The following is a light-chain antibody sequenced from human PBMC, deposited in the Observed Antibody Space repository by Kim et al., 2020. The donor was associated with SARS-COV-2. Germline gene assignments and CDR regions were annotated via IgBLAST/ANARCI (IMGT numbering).Light chain of an antibody. J-gene: IGLJ2*01. CDR3: QVWDSGVV. Sequence: VSVAPGKTARITWGGNIIGSKSVHWYKQKPGQAPVLVIYYDSDRPSGIPERFSGSNSGNTATLTISRVEAGDEADYYCQVWDSGVVFGGGTKLTVL. CDR2: YDS. CDR1: IIGSKS. V-gene: IGLV3-21*04.